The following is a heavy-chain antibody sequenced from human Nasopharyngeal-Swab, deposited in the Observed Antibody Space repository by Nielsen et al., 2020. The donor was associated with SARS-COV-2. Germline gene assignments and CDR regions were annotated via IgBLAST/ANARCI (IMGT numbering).Heavy chain of an antibody. V-gene: IGHV3-15*01. D-gene: IGHD2-21*02. CDR2: IKSKTDGGTT. Sequence: VRQASGKGLEWVGRIKSKTDGGTTDYAAPVKGRFTISRDDSKNTLYLQMNSLKTEDTAVYYCTTDLAYCGGDCYSPYYYGMDVWGQGTTVTVSS. CDR3: TTDLAYCGGDCYSPYYYGMDV. J-gene: IGHJ6*02.